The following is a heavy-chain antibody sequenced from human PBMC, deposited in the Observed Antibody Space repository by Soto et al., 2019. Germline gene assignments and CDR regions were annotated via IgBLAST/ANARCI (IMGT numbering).Heavy chain of an antibody. D-gene: IGHD5-12*01. J-gene: IGHJ4*02. V-gene: IGHV1-69*12. CDR3: VRVVAIPGYPDN. Sequence: QVQLVQSGAEVRQPASSVKVSCKTSGGTFSSYAISWVRQAPGQGLEWMGGIVPIVDTSTYAQKFQGRVTITADESTSTVYMVLSSLSSDERAVYYCVRVVAIPGYPDNWGQGTLVPVPS. CDR1: GGTFSSYA. CDR2: IVPIVDTS.